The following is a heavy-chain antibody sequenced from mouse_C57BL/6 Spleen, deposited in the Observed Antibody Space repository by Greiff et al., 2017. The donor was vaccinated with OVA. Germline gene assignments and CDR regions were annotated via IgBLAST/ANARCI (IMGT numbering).Heavy chain of an antibody. CDR2: IDPSDSET. CDR1: GYTFTSYW. V-gene: IGHV1-52*01. D-gene: IGHD1-1*01. Sequence: LKQPGAELVRPGSSVKLSCKASGYTFTSYWMHWVKQRPIQGLEWIGNIDPSDSETHYNQKFKDKATLTVDKSSSTAYMQLSSLTSEDSAVYYCAREGDYGSIYWYFDVWGTGTTVTVSS. CDR3: AREGDYGSIYWYFDV. J-gene: IGHJ1*03.